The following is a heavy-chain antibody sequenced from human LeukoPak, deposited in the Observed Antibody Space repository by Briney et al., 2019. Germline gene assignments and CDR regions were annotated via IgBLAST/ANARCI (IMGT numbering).Heavy chain of an antibody. J-gene: IGHJ6*02. CDR1: GFTLSSYG. CDR3: ARDLLGAYYYGMDV. Sequence: PGGSLRLSCAASGFTLSSYGMHWVRQAPGKGLEWVAVIWYDGSNKYYADSVKGRFTISRDNSKNTLYLQMNSLRAEDTAVYYCARDLLGAYYYGMDVWGQGTTVTVSS. CDR2: IWYDGSNK. D-gene: IGHD3-16*01. V-gene: IGHV3-33*01.